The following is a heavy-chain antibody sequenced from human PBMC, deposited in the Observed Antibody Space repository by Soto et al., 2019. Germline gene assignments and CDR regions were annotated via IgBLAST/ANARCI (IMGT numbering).Heavy chain of an antibody. CDR3: ASDRTYYYDSSGYSDTDY. V-gene: IGHV3-30-3*01. D-gene: IGHD3-22*01. CDR2: ISYDGSNK. J-gene: IGHJ4*02. Sequence: GGSLRLSCAASGFTFSSYAMHWVRQAPGKGLEWVAVISYDGSNKYYADSVKGRFTISRDNSKNTLYLQMNSLRAEDTAVYYCASDRTYYYDSSGYSDTDYWGQGTLVTVSS. CDR1: GFTFSSYA.